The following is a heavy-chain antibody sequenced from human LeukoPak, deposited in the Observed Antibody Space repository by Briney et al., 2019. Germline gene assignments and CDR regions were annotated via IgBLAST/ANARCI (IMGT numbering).Heavy chain of an antibody. J-gene: IGHJ5*02. D-gene: IGHD6-13*01. CDR3: ARDEMGYSSSWYVGETGWFDP. V-gene: IGHV7-4-1*02. Sequence: VASVKVSCKASGYTFTSYGISWVRQAPGQGLEWMGWINTNTGNPTYAQGFTGRFVFSLDTSVSTAYLQISSLKAEDTAVYYCARDEMGYSSSWYVGETGWFDPWGQGTLVTVSS. CDR1: GYTFTSYG. CDR2: INTNTGNP.